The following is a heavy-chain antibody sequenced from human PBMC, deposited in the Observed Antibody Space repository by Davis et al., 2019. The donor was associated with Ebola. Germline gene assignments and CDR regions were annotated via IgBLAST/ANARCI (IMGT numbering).Heavy chain of an antibody. V-gene: IGHV5-51*01. D-gene: IGHD2-8*02. J-gene: IGHJ3*02. CDR3: ATLRRTITGMDDGFDI. Sequence: GGSLRLSCQDSGNSFNSHWIGWVRQMPGKGLEWMGIIFTGDSDTRYSPSFRGQVTISADKSFKTAFLHWSSLKASDTAMYYCATLRRTITGMDDGFDIWGQGTMVTVSS. CDR1: GNSFNSHW. CDR2: IFTGDSDT.